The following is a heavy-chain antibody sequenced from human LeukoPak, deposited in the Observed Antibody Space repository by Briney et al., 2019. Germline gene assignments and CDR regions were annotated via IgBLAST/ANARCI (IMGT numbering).Heavy chain of an antibody. CDR2: IRSKAYGGTT. CDR1: GFTFRSYV. J-gene: IGHJ5*02. V-gene: IGHV3-49*03. Sequence: GGSLRLSCAASGFTFRSYVMSWFRQAPGKGLEWVGFIRSKAYGGTTEYAASVKGRFTISRDDSKSIAYLQMNSLKTEDTAVYYCTSGATIAAAGTRWFDPWGQGTLVTVSS. D-gene: IGHD6-13*01. CDR3: TSGATIAAAGTRWFDP.